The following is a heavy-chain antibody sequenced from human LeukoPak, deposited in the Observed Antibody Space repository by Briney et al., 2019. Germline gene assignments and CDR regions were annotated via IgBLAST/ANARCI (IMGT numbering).Heavy chain of an antibody. CDR2: INSGSTYT. D-gene: IGHD1-1*01. CDR1: RFTFSTYG. Sequence: PGGSLRLSCAASRFTFSTYGMHWVRQAPGKGLEWVSSINSGSTYTYYTESVKGRFTVSRDNAKNSLFLQMNSLRAEDTAIYYCARSLTTLTYEGYWGQGTLVTVSS. V-gene: IGHV3-21*01. CDR3: ARSLTTLTYEGY. J-gene: IGHJ4*02.